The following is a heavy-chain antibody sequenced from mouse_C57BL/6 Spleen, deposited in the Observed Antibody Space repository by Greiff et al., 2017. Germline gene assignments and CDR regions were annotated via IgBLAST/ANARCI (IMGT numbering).Heavy chain of an antibody. V-gene: IGHV1-64*01. CDR3: ARELFITTVVAPFDY. J-gene: IGHJ2*01. CDR1: GYTFTSYW. Sequence: VQLQQSGAELVKPGASVTLSCKASGYTFTSYWMHWVKQRPGQGLEWIGMIHPNSGSTNYNEKFKSKATLTVDKSSSTAYMQLSSLTSEDSAVYYCARELFITTVVAPFDYWGQGTTLTVSS. D-gene: IGHD1-1*01. CDR2: IHPNSGST.